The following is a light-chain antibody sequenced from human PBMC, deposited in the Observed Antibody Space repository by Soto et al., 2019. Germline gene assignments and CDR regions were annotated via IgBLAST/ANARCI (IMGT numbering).Light chain of an antibody. J-gene: IGKJ2*01. CDR3: QQYNSYSPYT. Sequence: DIQMTQSPSTLSASVGDRVTITCRASQSISSWLAWYQQKPGKAPKLLIYKASSLESGVPSRFSGSESGTEFXXTISSLQPDDFATYYCQQYNSYSPYTFGQGTKLEIK. V-gene: IGKV1-5*03. CDR1: QSISSW. CDR2: KAS.